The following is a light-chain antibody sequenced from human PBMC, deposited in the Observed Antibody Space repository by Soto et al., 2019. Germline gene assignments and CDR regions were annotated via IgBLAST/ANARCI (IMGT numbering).Light chain of an antibody. CDR3: QKYGSSPRT. CDR1: QSITNNY. CDR2: GAS. Sequence: ELVLTQSPGTLSLSPGESATLSCRASQSITNNYLAWYQQKPGQAPRLLIYGASSRATGIPDRLSGSGSGTDLDLTISRLEPEDFAVYYCQKYGSSPRTCGQGTKVDI. J-gene: IGKJ1*01. V-gene: IGKV3-20*01.